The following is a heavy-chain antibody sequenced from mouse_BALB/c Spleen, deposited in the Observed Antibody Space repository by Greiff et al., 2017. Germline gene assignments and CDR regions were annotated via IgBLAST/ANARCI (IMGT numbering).Heavy chain of an antibody. V-gene: IGHV2-6-7*01. CDR1: GFSLTGYG. Sequence: VKLVESGPGLVAPSQSLSITCTVSGFSLTGYGVNWVRQPPGKGLEWLGMIWGDGSTDYNSALKSRLSISKDNSKSQVFLKMNSLQTDDTARYYCARDPPITTVVATGAMDYWGQGTSVTVSS. CDR3: ARDPPITTVVATGAMDY. D-gene: IGHD1-1*01. J-gene: IGHJ4*01. CDR2: IWGDGST.